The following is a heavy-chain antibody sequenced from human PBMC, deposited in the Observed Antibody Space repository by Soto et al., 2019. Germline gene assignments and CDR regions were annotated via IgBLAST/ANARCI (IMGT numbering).Heavy chain of an antibody. CDR1: GGSISSRGYY. D-gene: IGHD3-10*01. CDR3: PRDLGGISSSSGSYNGLEV. V-gene: IGHV4-31*03. J-gene: IGHJ6*02. CDR2: IYYSGST. Sequence: TLSLTCTVSGGSISSRGYYWGWIRQRPVMGLEWIGYIYYSGSTYYNPSLRSRVTMSVDTSKNQFSPNLRSVTAAATAVYYCPRDLGGISSSSGSYNGLEVWGQGTTVTVSS.